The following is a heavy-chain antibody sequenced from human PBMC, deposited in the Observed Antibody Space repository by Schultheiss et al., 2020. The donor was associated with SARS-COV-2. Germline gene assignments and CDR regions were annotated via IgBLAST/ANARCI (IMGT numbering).Heavy chain of an antibody. J-gene: IGHJ5*02. CDR1: GGSVSSGSYY. CDR3: ARVEGHYDFWSGSHWFDP. Sequence: SETLSLTCTVSGGSVSSGSYYWSWIRQPPGKGLEWIGYIYYSGSTYYNPSLKSRVTISVDTSKNQFSLKLSSVTAADTAVYYCARVEGHYDFWSGSHWFDPWGQGTLVTVSS. CDR2: IYYSGST. D-gene: IGHD3-3*01. V-gene: IGHV4-31*03.